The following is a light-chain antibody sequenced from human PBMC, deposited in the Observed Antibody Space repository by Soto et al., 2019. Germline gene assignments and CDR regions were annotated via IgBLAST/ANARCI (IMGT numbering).Light chain of an antibody. CDR3: QSYDSSLSAVV. V-gene: IGLV1-40*01. J-gene: IGLJ2*01. CDR1: SSNIGAGYD. CDR2: GST. Sequence: QSVLTQPPSVSGAPGQRVTISCTGSSSNIGAGYDVHWYQQFPGTAPKLLLYGSTNRPSGVPDRFSGSKSGTSASLAIAGLQTEDAADYYCQSYDSSLSAVVFGGGTTLTVL.